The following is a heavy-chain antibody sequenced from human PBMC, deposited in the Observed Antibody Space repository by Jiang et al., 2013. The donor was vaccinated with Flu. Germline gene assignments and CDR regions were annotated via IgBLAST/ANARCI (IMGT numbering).Heavy chain of an antibody. J-gene: IGHJ6*02. Sequence: SGAEVKKPGSSVKVSCKASGGTFSSYAISWVRQAPGQGLEWMGGIIPIFGTANYAQKFQGRVTITADESTSTAYMELSSLRSEDTAVYYCASKGIAVAGTENTQNYYYYGMDVWGQGTTVTVSS. CDR3: ASKGIAVAGTENTQNYYYYGMDV. D-gene: IGHD6-19*01. CDR2: IIPIFGTA. V-gene: IGHV1-69*01. CDR1: GGTFSSYA.